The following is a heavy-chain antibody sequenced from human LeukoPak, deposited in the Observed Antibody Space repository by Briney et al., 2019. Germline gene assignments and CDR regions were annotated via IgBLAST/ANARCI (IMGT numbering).Heavy chain of an antibody. V-gene: IGHV3-21*01. J-gene: IGHJ3*02. CDR1: GFTFSSYS. CDR2: ISSSSSYI. D-gene: IGHD3-10*01. CDR3: ARGLWFGELPPI. Sequence: GGSLRLSCAASGFTFSSYSMNWVRQAPGKGLEWVSSISSSSSYIYYADSVKGRFTISRDNAKNSLYLQMNGLRAEDTAVYYCARGLWFGELPPIWGQGTMVTVSS.